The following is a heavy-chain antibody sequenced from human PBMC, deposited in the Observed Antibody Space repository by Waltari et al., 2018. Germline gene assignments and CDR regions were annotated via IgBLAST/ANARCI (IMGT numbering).Heavy chain of an antibody. D-gene: IGHD1-26*01. CDR3: ARSVNWELDAFDI. Sequence: QVQLVQSGAEVKKHGSSVKVSCKASGGTFRSYAISWVRQAPGQGLEWMGGIIPICGTANYAQKFQGRVTITADESTSTAYMELSSLRSEDTAVYYCARSVNWELDAFDIWGQGTMVTVSS. J-gene: IGHJ3*02. CDR1: GGTFRSYA. V-gene: IGHV1-69*13. CDR2: IIPICGTA.